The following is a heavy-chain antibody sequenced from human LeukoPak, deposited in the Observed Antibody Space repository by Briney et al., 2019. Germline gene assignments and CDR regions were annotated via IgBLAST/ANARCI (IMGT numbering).Heavy chain of an antibody. CDR2: ISAYNGNT. CDR1: GYTFTSYG. D-gene: IGHD1-26*01. V-gene: IGHV1-18*01. Sequence: ASVKVSCKASGYTFTSYGISWVRQAPGQGLEWMGWISAYNGNTNYAQKLQGRVTMTTDTSTSTAYMELRSLRSDDTAVYYCARVGATTSHPVFYYYYYMDVWGKGTTVTVSS. J-gene: IGHJ6*03. CDR3: ARVGATTSHPVFYYYYYMDV.